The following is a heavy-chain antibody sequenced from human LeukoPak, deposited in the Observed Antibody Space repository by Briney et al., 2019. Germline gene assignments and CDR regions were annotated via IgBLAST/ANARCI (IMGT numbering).Heavy chain of an antibody. CDR3: ARDSRLDNWFDP. Sequence: ASVKVSCKASGYTFTSYGISWVRQAPGQGLEWMGWISAYDGNTNYAQKLQGRVTMTTDTSTSTAYMELRSLRSDDTAVYYCARDSRLDNWFDPWGQGTLVSVSS. D-gene: IGHD6-13*01. CDR2: ISAYDGNT. CDR1: GYTFTSYG. V-gene: IGHV1-18*01. J-gene: IGHJ5*02.